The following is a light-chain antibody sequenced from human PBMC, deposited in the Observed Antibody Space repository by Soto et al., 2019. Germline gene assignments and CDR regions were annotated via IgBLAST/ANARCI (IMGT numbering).Light chain of an antibody. CDR2: GAS. V-gene: IGKV3-15*01. CDR1: QSVGRN. Sequence: EIVMTQSPATLSVSPGERATLSCRASQSVGRNLAWYQQKPGQAPRLLISGASTKATDIPARFSGSGSGTEFTLTISSLQSEDFAVYFWQQYNYWPPLTFGGGTKVEIK. J-gene: IGKJ4*01. CDR3: QQYNYWPPLT.